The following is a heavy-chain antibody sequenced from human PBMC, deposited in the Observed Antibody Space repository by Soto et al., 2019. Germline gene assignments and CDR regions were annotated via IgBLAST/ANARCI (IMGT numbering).Heavy chain of an antibody. CDR3: ARDQSAWYFYAFDI. V-gene: IGHV1-18*01. D-gene: IGHD6-19*01. CDR1: GYTFTCYG. J-gene: IGHJ3*02. Sequence: ASVKVSCKASGYTFTCYGISWVRQAPGQGLEWMGWISAYNGNTNYAQKLQGRVTMTTDTSTSTAYMELRSLRSDDTAVYYCARDQSAWYFYAFDIWGQGTMVTVSS. CDR2: ISAYNGNT.